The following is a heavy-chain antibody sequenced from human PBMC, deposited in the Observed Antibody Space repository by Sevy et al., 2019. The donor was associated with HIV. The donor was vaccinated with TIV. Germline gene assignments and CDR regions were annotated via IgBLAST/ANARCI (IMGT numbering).Heavy chain of an antibody. CDR1: GFTFSNAW. CDR3: TTPPMVREKGRSQENYYYYYGMDV. CDR2: IKSKTDGGTT. V-gene: IGHV3-15*01. Sequence: GGSLRLSCAASGFTFSNAWMSWVRQAPGKGLEWVGRIKSKTDGGTTDYAAPVKGRFTISRDDSKNTLYLQMNSLKTDGAAVYYCTTPPMVREKGRSQENYYYYYGMDVWGQGTTVTVSS. J-gene: IGHJ6*02. D-gene: IGHD3-10*01.